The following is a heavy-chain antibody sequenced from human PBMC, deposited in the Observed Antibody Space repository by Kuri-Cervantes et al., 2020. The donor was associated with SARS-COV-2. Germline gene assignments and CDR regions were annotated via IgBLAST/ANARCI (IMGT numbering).Heavy chain of an antibody. J-gene: IGHJ4*02. CDR2: IYYSGST. V-gene: IGHV4-31*01. CDR1: GGSISSGGYY. D-gene: IGHD6-6*01. CDR3: ARRPTYSSSSDY. Sequence: SETLSLTCTVSGGSISSGGYYWNWIRQHPGKGLEWIGYIYYSGSTYYNPSLKSLVTISVDTSKNQFSLKLSSVIAADTAVYYCARRPTYSSSSDYWGQGTLVTVSS.